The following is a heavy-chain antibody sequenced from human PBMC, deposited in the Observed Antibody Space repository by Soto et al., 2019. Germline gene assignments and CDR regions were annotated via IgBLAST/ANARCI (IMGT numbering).Heavy chain of an antibody. J-gene: IGHJ6*02. Sequence: QVRLVESGGGVVQPGRSLRLSCAASGFSFSDYGMHWVRQAPGRGLEWVAVILDDGTKQNYAASVKGRFTISRDNSKNALYLQMDSLRAEDTAVYYCAKEPYRNTWYGSNGVDVWGQGTTVTVSS. CDR2: ILDDGTKQ. CDR3: AKEPYRNTWYGSNGVDV. D-gene: IGHD6-13*01. CDR1: GFSFSDYG. V-gene: IGHV3-30*18.